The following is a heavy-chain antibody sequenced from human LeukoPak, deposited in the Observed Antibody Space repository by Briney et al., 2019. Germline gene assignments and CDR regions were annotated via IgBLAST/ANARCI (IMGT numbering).Heavy chain of an antibody. D-gene: IGHD1-26*01. CDR1: GYTLTTYA. J-gene: IGHJ6*03. CDR2: INTNTGNP. Sequence: ASVKVSCKASGYTLTTYAMSWVRQAPGQGLQWMGWINTNTGNPTYAQGFTGRFVFSLDTSVSTAYLQISSLKAEDTAVYHCARFRSGSYLEYSYYYMDVWGKGTTVTVSS. V-gene: IGHV7-4-1*02. CDR3: ARFRSGSYLEYSYYYMDV.